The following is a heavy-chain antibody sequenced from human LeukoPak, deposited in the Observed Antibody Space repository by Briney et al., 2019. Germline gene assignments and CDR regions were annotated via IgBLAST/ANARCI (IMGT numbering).Heavy chain of an antibody. V-gene: IGHV3-48*03. Sequence: GGSLRLSCAASGFTFSTYEMNWVRQAPGKRLERVSYISSTGSNIYYADSVKGRFTISRDNAKNSLYLLMNSLRTEDTAVYYCAATYYYDGSGDYWGQGTLVTVSS. CDR2: ISSTGSNI. CDR3: AATYYYDGSGDY. D-gene: IGHD3-22*01. CDR1: GFTFSTYE. J-gene: IGHJ4*02.